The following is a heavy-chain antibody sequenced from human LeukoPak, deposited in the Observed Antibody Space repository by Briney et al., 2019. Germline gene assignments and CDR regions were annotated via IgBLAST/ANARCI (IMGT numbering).Heavy chain of an antibody. CDR3: VKLIVGATHDAFDI. CDR2: ISYDGSNK. Sequence: PGRSLRLSCAASGFTFSSYGMHGVRQAPGKGLEWVAVISYDGSNKYYADSVKGRFTISRDNSKNTLYLQMNSLRAEDTAVYYCVKLIVGATHDAFDIWGQGTMVTVSS. CDR1: GFTFSSYG. D-gene: IGHD1-26*01. V-gene: IGHV3-30*18. J-gene: IGHJ3*02.